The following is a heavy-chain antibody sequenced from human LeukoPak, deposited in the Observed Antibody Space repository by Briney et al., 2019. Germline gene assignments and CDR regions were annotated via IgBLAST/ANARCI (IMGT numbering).Heavy chain of an antibody. CDR2: IYYSGSN. CDR1: GGSISSYY. V-gene: IGHV4-59*01. D-gene: IGHD4-11*01. CDR3: RSRRMTKGYGMHV. J-gene: IGHJ6*02. Sequence: SETVSLTCTVSGGSISSYYWSWIRQPPGQGLEWIGYIYYSGSNNYSPSLKSRVTISVATSNNQFSLKLSSVTASDTAVYYCRSRRMTKGYGMHVWGQGTTVTVSS.